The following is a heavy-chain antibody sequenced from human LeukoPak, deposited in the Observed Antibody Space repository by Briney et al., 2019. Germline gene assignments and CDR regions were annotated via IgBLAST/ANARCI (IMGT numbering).Heavy chain of an antibody. V-gene: IGHV3-30*02. CDR3: ARTSPYSSSCWDY. CDR2: IRYDGSNK. D-gene: IGHD6-13*01. J-gene: IGHJ4*02. CDR1: GFTFSSYG. Sequence: GGSLRLSCAASGFTFSSYGMHCVRQAPGKGLEWVAFIRYDGSNKYYADSVKGRFTISRDNSKNTLYLQMNSLRAEDTAVYYCARTSPYSSSCWDYWGQGTLDTVSS.